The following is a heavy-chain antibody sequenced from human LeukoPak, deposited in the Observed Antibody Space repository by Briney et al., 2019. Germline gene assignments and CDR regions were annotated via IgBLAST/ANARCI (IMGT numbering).Heavy chain of an antibody. Sequence: ASVKVSCKAFGYTFTSNYMHWVRQAPGQGPEWMGVISPSGGSTTYAQKFQGRVTLTRDMSTSTDYLELSSLRSEDTAVYYCARDRGEYSVYWGFDPWGQGTLVTVSS. CDR1: GYTFTSNY. J-gene: IGHJ5*02. CDR2: ISPSGGST. D-gene: IGHD5/OR15-5a*01. V-gene: IGHV1-46*01. CDR3: ARDRGEYSVYWGFDP.